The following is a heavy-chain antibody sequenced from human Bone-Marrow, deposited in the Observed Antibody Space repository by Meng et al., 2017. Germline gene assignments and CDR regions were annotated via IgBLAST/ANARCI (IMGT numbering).Heavy chain of an antibody. J-gene: IGHJ4*02. V-gene: IGHV1-2*06. CDR2: INPNSGGT. CDR3: ARVPGYSSGWYYFDY. D-gene: IGHD6-19*01. Sequence: HGQLVWSGDEVQKPGASVNVSCKASGYTFTGYYMHWVRQAPGQGLEWMGRINPNSGGTNYAQKFQGRVTMTRDTSISTAYMELSRLRPDDTAVYYCARVPGYSSGWYYFDYWGQGTLVTVSS. CDR1: GYTFTGYY.